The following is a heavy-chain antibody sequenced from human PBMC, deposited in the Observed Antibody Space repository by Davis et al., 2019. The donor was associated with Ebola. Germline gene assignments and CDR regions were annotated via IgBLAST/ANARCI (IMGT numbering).Heavy chain of an antibody. CDR3: ASIRVELPHYYYYMDV. J-gene: IGHJ6*03. V-gene: IGHV1-18*04. CDR2: ISAYNGNT. Sequence: ASVKVSCKASGYTFTSYGISWVRQAPGQGLEWMGWISAYNGNTNYAQKLQGRVTMTTDTSTSTAYMELRSLRSDDTAVYYCASIRVELPHYYYYMDVWGKGTTVTVSS. CDR1: GYTFTSYG. D-gene: IGHD1-7*01.